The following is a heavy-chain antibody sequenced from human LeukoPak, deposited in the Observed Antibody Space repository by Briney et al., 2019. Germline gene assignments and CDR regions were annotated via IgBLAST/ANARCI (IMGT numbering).Heavy chain of an antibody. CDR1: GFTFISYG. V-gene: IGHV3-30*02. J-gene: IGHJ4*02. D-gene: IGHD3-10*01. Sequence: GGCLRLSCAASGFTFISYGMHWVRQAPGKGLEWVAFIRYDGSNKYYADSVKGRFTISRDNSKNTLYLQMNSLRAEDTAVYYCARGGFFSGSGSYSPFDYWAKGTLVTVSS. CDR3: ARGGFFSGSGSYSPFDY. CDR2: IRYDGSNK.